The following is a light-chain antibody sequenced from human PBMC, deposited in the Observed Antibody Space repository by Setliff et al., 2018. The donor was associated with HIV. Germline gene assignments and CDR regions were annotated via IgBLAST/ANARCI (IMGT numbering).Light chain of an antibody. V-gene: IGLV2-11*01. J-gene: IGLJ1*01. CDR2: DVD. CDR3: CSYAGSPYV. CDR1: SSDVGGYSF. Sequence: QSALTQPRSVSGSSGQSVTFSCTATSSDVGGYSFVSWYQQHPDKAPRLIIYDVDKRPSGVPDRFSGSKSGDTASLTISNLQSEDEADYYCCSYAGSPYVFGSGTKVTV.